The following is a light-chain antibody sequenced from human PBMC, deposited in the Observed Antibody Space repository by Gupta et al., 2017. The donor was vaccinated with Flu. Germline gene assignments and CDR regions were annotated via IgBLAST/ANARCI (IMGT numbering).Light chain of an antibody. Sequence: VTMSSTRSSGSIAGNSVHWYPPRPGRSPILLMSDVNNSPSAVPGRFSGSNDTSSTPASLTIAGLKAEDDDDYYCQSYDNNNRVFGGGTRLTVL. J-gene: IGLJ3*02. CDR1: SGSIAGNS. CDR2: DVN. CDR3: QSYDNNNRV. V-gene: IGLV6-57*01.